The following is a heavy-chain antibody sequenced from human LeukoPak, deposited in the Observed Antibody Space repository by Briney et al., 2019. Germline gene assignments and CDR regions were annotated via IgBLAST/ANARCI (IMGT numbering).Heavy chain of an antibody. Sequence: SETLSLTCAVYGGSLSGYYWSWIRQSPGKGLEWIGEINDSGSTNYNPSLKSRVTISVDTSKNQFSLKLTSVTAADTAVYHCARPYYYDSSGYSDQWGQGTLVTVSS. CDR2: INDSGST. CDR3: ARPYYYDSSGYSDQ. D-gene: IGHD3-22*01. J-gene: IGHJ4*02. V-gene: IGHV4-34*01. CDR1: GGSLSGYY.